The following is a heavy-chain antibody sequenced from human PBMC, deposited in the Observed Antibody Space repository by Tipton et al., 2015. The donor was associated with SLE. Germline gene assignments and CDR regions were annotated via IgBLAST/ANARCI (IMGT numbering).Heavy chain of an antibody. V-gene: IGHV4-59*08. CDR2: IYYSGST. CDR1: GGSISSHY. Sequence: TLSLTCTVSGGSISSHYWSWIRQPPGKGLEWIGYIYYSGSTYYNPSLKSRVTISIDTSKNQFSLKLSSVTAADTAVYYCARSKRDGYTVGYWGQGTLVTVSS. CDR3: ARSKRDGYTVGY. J-gene: IGHJ4*02. D-gene: IGHD5-24*01.